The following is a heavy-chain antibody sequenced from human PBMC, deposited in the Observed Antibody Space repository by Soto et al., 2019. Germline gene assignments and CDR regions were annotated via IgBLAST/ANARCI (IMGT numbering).Heavy chain of an antibody. CDR2: IIPILGIA. J-gene: IGHJ4*02. CDR1: GGTFSSYT. CDR3: ATLHPVAGSLYFDY. Sequence: SVKVSCKASGGTFSSYTISWARQAPGQGLEWMGRIIPILGIANYAQKFQGRVTITADKSTSTAYMELSSLRSEDTAVYYCATLHPVAGSLYFDYWGQGTLVTVSS. D-gene: IGHD6-19*01. V-gene: IGHV1-69*02.